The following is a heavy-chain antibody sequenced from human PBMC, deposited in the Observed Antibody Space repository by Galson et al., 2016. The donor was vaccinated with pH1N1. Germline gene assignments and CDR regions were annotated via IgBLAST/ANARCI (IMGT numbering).Heavy chain of an antibody. D-gene: IGHD1-26*01. V-gene: IGHV3-74*01. CDR3: ARDLCGREDY. J-gene: IGHJ4*02. CDR1: GFSFSSYW. Sequence: SLRLSCATSGFSFSSYWFHWVRQDPAKGLVWVARIDEDGETTNYADSVRGRVTIYRDNAKNTLYLEMTSLRAEDTAVYYCARDLCGREDYWGQGTLVTVSS. CDR2: IDEDGETT.